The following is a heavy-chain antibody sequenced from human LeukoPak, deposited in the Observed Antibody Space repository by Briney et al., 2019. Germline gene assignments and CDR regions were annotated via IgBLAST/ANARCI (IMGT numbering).Heavy chain of an antibody. V-gene: IGHV4-61*02. J-gene: IGHJ4*02. CDR1: GDSMSSGTYY. Sequence: PSETLSLTCTVFGDSMSSGTYYWSWIRQPAGKGLEWVGRIYTSGNTNYNPSLKSRVTMSVDTSKNQFSLKLSSVTAADTAVYYCARDFNGSYYTYSLHYLGRGTLVTVSS. CDR3: ARDFNGSYYTYSLHY. CDR2: IYTSGNT. D-gene: IGHD1-26*01.